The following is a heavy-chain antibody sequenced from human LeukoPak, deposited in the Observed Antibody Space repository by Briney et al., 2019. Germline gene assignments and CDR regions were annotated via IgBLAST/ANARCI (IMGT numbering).Heavy chain of an antibody. CDR1: GFMFSSSG. CDR3: AKRGYSSSWNFDS. V-gene: IGHV3-30*02. CDR2: IPYDGSNK. Sequence: PGGSLRLSCAASGFMFSSSGMHWVRQAPGKGLEWVAFIPYDGSNKYYADSVKGRFTISRDNSKNTVSLHVNSLRAEDTAVYYCAKRGYSSSWNFDSWGQGTLVTVSS. D-gene: IGHD6-13*01. J-gene: IGHJ4*02.